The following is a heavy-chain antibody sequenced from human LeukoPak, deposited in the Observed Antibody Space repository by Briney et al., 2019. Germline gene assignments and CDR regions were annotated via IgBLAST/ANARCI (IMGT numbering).Heavy chain of an antibody. CDR3: ARRGSWFGKNFDY. Sequence: SETLSLTCTVSGDSISSSSYYWGWIRQPPGKGLEWIGSIYYSGSTYFNPSLKSRVTISVDTSKNQFSLKLSSVTAADTAVYYCARRGSWFGKNFDYWGQGTLVTVSS. V-gene: IGHV4-39*07. CDR1: GDSISSSSYY. D-gene: IGHD3-10*01. CDR2: IYYSGST. J-gene: IGHJ4*02.